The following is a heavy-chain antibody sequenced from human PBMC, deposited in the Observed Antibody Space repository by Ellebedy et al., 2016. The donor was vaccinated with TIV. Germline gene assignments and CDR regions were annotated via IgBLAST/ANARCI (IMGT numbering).Heavy chain of an antibody. V-gene: IGHV4-59*01. CDR2: IYYSGNA. D-gene: IGHD2-2*01. Sequence: SETLSLTXTVSGGSISSYYWSWIRQPPGKGLEWIGYIYYSGNANYNPSLKSRVTISVDTSKNQFSLKLSSVTAADTAVYYCAGHLGNCSSTVCSPWSGLGYWGQGTLVTVSS. J-gene: IGHJ4*02. CDR3: AGHLGNCSSTVCSPWSGLGY. CDR1: GGSISSYY.